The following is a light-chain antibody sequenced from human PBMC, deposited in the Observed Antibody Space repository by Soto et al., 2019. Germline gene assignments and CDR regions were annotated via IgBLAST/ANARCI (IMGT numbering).Light chain of an antibody. CDR3: KSYAGSNTYV. CDR2: EVV. V-gene: IGLV2-8*01. J-gene: IGLJ1*01. Sequence: QSARTPPPSASVSPGQSVTISCTGTKNDIGVYVFFFWYQHHPGKAPRLIIYEVVQRPSGVPDRFSGSKSGNTASMTVSRLQAADEADYFCKSYAGSNTYVFGSGTKVTVL. CDR1: KNDIGVYVF.